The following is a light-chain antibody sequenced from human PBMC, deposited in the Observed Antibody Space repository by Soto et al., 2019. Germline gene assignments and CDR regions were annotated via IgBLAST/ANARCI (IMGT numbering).Light chain of an antibody. CDR2: DNN. CDR3: QVWDAPSDV. V-gene: IGLV1-40*01. CDR1: NSNIGAGHA. Sequence: QSVLTQPPSVSGAPGQRVTISCTGSNSNIGAGHAAQWYQQPPGTTPKLLIYDNNRRPSGVPVRFSGSRSGTSASLAITGLQAEDEADYYCQVWDAPSDVFGTGTKVTVL. J-gene: IGLJ1*01.